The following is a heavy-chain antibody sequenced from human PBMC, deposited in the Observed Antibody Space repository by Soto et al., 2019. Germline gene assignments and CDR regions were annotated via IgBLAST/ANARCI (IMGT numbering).Heavy chain of an antibody. Sequence: WGSLRLSCAASGFTLITYWMACVRQTPGKGLEFVANIRQDGNEINYVDSVKGRFTISRDNAKNSLFLQMNSLRDDDTAVYYCGTDQWGGAFDIGGQGTMVTVSS. CDR2: IRQDGNEI. CDR1: GFTLITYW. J-gene: IGHJ3*02. D-gene: IGHD3-10*01. CDR3: GTDQWGGAFDI. V-gene: IGHV3-7*01.